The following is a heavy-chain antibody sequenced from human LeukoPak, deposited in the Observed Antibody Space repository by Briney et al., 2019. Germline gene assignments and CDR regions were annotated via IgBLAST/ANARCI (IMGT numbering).Heavy chain of an antibody. V-gene: IGHV5-51*01. CDR3: ARLKTTSDPFDY. Sequence: GEALQISSKGSGCSFTSYWIGWGRQKPGKGGEWKGIIYPGDSDTRYSPSFQGQVTISADKSISNAYLQWSSLKASDTAMYYCARLKTTSDPFDYWGQGTLVTVSS. CDR2: IYPGDSDT. CDR1: GCSFTSYW. D-gene: IGHD1-14*01. J-gene: IGHJ4*02.